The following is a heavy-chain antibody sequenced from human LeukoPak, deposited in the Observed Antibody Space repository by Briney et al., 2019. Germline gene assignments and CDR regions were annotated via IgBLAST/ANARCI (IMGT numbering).Heavy chain of an antibody. CDR3: ARWAGVTDQ. V-gene: IGHV3-7*01. CDR2: IKQDGSVE. D-gene: IGHD5-18*01. J-gene: IGHJ4*02. Sequence: GGSLRLSCAASGFTVENYWMIWVRQVPRKGPEWVANIKQDGSVEHYLDSVKGRFTISRDNAKNSLFLQMNSLIAEDTAVYYCARWAGVTDQWGQGTPVTVSS. CDR1: GFTVENYW.